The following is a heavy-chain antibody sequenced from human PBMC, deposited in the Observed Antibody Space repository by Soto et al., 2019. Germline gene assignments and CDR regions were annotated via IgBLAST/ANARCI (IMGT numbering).Heavy chain of an antibody. D-gene: IGHD5-12*01. CDR3: ARALFPDVDIYAMDV. Sequence: VGSLRLSCAASGFTFRDHAMHWVRQAPGKGREWLAIIWNDGSNKFYAGSVQGRFTISRDNSKNTVYLQMNTLSAEDTAVYYCARALFPDVDIYAMDVWGQGTTVTVSS. CDR1: GFTFRDHA. CDR2: IWNDGSNK. V-gene: IGHV3-33*01. J-gene: IGHJ6*02.